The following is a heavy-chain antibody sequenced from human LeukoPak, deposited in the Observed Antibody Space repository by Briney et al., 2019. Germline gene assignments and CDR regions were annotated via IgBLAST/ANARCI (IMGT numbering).Heavy chain of an antibody. V-gene: IGHV3-48*01. J-gene: IGHJ4*02. CDR3: AREPLDF. CDR1: GFTFSSYN. CDR2: ITSSSTTI. Sequence: GGSRRLSCAASGFTFSSYNMNWVRQAPGKGLEWVSYITSSSTTIYYADSVKGRFTISRDNAKNSLYLQMNSLRGEDTAVYYCAREPLDFWGQGTLVTVSS.